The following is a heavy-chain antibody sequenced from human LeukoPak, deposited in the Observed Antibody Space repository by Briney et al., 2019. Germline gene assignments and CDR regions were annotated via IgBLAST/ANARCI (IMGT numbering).Heavy chain of an antibody. CDR3: TWNENGGY. D-gene: IGHD4-23*01. V-gene: IGHV3-15*01. CDR1: GFTFTTAW. Sequence: GGSLRLSCATSGFTFTTAWMSWVRQAPGKGLEWVGRIKSKTDGGTTDCAAPVKGRFTISRDDSKNTLYLQMNSLKTEDTAIYYCTWNENGGYWGQGTLVTVSS. CDR2: IKSKTDGGTT. J-gene: IGHJ4*02.